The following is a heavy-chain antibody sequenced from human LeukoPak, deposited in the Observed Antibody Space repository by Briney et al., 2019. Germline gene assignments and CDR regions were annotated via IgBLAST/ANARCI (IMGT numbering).Heavy chain of an antibody. D-gene: IGHD3-22*01. J-gene: IGHJ5*02. CDR2: IKSKTDGGTT. Sequence: SPGGSLRLSCAASGFTFSNAWMSWVRQAPGKGLEWVGRIKSKTDGGTTDYAAPVKGRFTISRDDSKNTLYLQMNSLKTEDTAVYYCTTGHYYDSSGYLMPSDPWGQGTLVTVSS. CDR3: TTGHYYDSSGYLMPSDP. V-gene: IGHV3-15*01. CDR1: GFTFSNAW.